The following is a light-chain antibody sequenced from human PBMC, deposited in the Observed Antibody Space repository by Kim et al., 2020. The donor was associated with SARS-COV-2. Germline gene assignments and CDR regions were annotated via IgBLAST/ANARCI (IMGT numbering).Light chain of an antibody. V-gene: IGKV3-11*01. Sequence: SLSPGEIAALSCRASQYIDNWLAWYQQKPGQVPRLLIYDASNRATGIPARFSGSGSGTDFTLTISSLEPEDFAVYYCQHRRTWPLTFGQGTKLEI. CDR1: QYIDNW. J-gene: IGKJ2*01. CDR2: DAS. CDR3: QHRRTWPLT.